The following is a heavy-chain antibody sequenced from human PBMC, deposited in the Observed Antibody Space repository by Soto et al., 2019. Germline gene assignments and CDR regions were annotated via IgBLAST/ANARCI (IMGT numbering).Heavy chain of an antibody. CDR2: IWYDESNK. J-gene: IGHJ6*02. CDR1: GFTFSSYG. CDR3: ARSPDYGGNSAGMDV. V-gene: IGHV3-33*01. D-gene: IGHD4-17*01. Sequence: GGSLRLSCAASGFTFSSYGMHWVRQAPAKGLEWEAVIWYDESNKYYVESVKGRFTISRDKTKSTLYLQMNSLRAEDTAVYYCARSPDYGGNSAGMDVWGQGTTVTVSS.